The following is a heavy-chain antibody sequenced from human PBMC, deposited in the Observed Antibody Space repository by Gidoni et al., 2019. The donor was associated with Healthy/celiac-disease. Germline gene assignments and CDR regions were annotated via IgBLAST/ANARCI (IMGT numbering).Heavy chain of an antibody. V-gene: IGHV4-34*01. CDR3: ARPIFGVPKYYYMDV. CDR1: GGSFSGYY. D-gene: IGHD3-3*01. CDR2: INHSGST. Sequence: QVQLQQWGAGLLKPSETLSLTCAVYGGSFSGYYWSWIRQPPGKGLEWIGEINHSGSTNYNPSLKSRVTISVDTSKNQFSLKLSSVTAADTAVYYCARPIFGVPKYYYMDVWGKGTTVTVSS. J-gene: IGHJ6*03.